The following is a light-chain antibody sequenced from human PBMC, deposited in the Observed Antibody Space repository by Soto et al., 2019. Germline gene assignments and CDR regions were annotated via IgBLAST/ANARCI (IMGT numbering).Light chain of an antibody. CDR1: QSVSSN. Sequence: EIVMTQSPATLSVSPGERATLSCRASQSVSSNVAWYQHIPGQAPRLLIYGASTRATGISARFSGSGSGTEFTLTISSLQSEDFAVYYCQQYGNWPRTFGQGTKVEIK. J-gene: IGKJ1*01. V-gene: IGKV3-15*01. CDR2: GAS. CDR3: QQYGNWPRT.